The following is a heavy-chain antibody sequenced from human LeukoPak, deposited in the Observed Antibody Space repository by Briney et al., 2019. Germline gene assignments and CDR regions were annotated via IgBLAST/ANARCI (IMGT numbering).Heavy chain of an antibody. CDR2: IKQDGSEK. J-gene: IGHJ6*02. Sequence: GGSLRLSCAASGFTFSSYAMSWVRQAPGKGLEWVANIKQDGSEKYYVDSVKGRFTISRDNAKNSLYLQMNSLRAEDTAVYYCARVGRVTIFGVVIQDYYYGMDVWGQGTTVTVSS. V-gene: IGHV3-7*03. CDR3: ARVGRVTIFGVVIQDYYYGMDV. CDR1: GFTFSSYA. D-gene: IGHD3-3*01.